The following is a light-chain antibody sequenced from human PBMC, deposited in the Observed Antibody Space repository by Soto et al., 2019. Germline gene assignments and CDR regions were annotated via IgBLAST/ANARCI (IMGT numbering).Light chain of an antibody. CDR1: SSNIGAGYD. J-gene: IGLJ2*01. CDR3: QSYDSSLSGVV. CDR2: GNS. V-gene: IGLV1-40*01. Sequence: QAVATQPPSVSGAPGQRVTISCTGSSSNIGAGYDVHWYQQLPGTAPKLLIYGNSNRPSGVPDRFSGSKSGTSASLAITGLQAEDEADYYCQSYDSSLSGVVFGGGTQLTVL.